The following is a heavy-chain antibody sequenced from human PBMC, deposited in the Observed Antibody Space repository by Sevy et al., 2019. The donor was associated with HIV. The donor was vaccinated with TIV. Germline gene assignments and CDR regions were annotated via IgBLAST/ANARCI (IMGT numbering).Heavy chain of an antibody. CDR1: EYIFTAYY. CDR3: ARVPQHVGDDIYDDTTAYCPQSYFDY. J-gene: IGHJ4*02. Sequence: ASVKVSCKASEYIFTAYYIHWVRQAPGQGLEWIGWINPKSGGTSYSQTFQGSVTLTRDTSISSASMEMRSLRSDDTAGYYCARVPQHVGDDIYDDTTAYCPQSYFDYWGQGTLVTVSS. D-gene: IGHD3-9*01. CDR2: INPKSGGT. V-gene: IGHV1-2*02.